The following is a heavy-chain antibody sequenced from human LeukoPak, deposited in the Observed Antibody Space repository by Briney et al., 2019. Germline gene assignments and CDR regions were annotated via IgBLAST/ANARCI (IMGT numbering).Heavy chain of an antibody. CDR1: GASFSSYY. CDR3: ARLLHYYYGMDV. J-gene: IGHJ6*02. Sequence: PSETLSLTCAVYGASFSSYYWSWIRQPPGKGLEWIGYIYYSGSTNYNPSLKSRVTISVDTSKNQFSLKLSSVTAADTAVYYCARLLHYYYGMDVWGQGTTVTVSS. D-gene: IGHD2-21*02. CDR2: IYYSGST. V-gene: IGHV4-59*08.